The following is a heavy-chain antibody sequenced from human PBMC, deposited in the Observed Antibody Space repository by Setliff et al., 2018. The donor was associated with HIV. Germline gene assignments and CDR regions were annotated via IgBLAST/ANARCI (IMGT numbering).Heavy chain of an antibody. V-gene: IGHV4-38-2*01. J-gene: IGHJ5*01. CDR3: ARGRYSYGPGWFDS. CDR1: GYSISSGYY. D-gene: IGHD5-18*01. Sequence: SETLSLTCGVSGYSISSGYYWGWIRQPPGKGLEWIGSIYHNGITYYNPSLKSRVTISVDTSQNQFSLKLSSLTAADTAVFYCARGRYSYGPGWFDSWAQGAVVTVSS. CDR2: IYHNGIT.